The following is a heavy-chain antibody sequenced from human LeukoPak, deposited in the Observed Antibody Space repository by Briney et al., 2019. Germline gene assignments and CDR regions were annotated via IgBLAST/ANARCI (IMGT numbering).Heavy chain of an antibody. D-gene: IGHD3-16*02. J-gene: IGHJ3*02. CDR3: ARPQRYDYVWGSYRSSFAFDI. CDR2: MKLNSGNA. CDR1: GYTFTSYD. Sequence: ASVKVSCKASGYTFTSYDINWVRQAPGQGLEWMGWMKLNSGNAGYAQKFQGRVTMTRNTSISTAYMELSSLRSEDTAVYYCARPQRYDYVWGSYRSSFAFDIWGQGTMVTVSS. V-gene: IGHV1-8*01.